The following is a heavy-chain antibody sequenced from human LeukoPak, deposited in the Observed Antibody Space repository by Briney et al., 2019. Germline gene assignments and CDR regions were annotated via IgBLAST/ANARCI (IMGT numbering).Heavy chain of an antibody. CDR2: INSVSSHI. D-gene: IGHD3-9*01. J-gene: IGHJ4*02. Sequence: GGSLRLSCAAPGFSLTSSAMNWVRQAPGKGLEWVSSINSVSSHIYYANSVRGRFTISRDDAKNSLYLQMSSLTAEDTAVYYCTRDPTYYLRYGYFDFWGQGVLVTVSS. CDR3: TRDPTYYLRYGYFDF. V-gene: IGHV3-21*01. CDR1: GFSLTSSA.